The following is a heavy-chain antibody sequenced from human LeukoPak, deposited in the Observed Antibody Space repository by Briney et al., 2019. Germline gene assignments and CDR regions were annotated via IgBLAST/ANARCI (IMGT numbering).Heavy chain of an antibody. J-gene: IGHJ5*02. Sequence: PSETLSLTCNVSGGSISGYHWSWIRQPPGKGLEWLGYIYYSGSSNYNPSLKSRVTISADTSKNQFSLKLSSVTAADTAVYYCAREGSSSNNWFDPWGQGTLVTVSS. CDR2: IYYSGSS. CDR1: GGSISGYH. D-gene: IGHD6-13*01. CDR3: AREGSSSNNWFDP. V-gene: IGHV4-59*01.